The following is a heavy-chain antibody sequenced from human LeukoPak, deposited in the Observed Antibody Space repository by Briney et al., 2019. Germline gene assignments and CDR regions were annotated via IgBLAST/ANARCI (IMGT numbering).Heavy chain of an antibody. CDR2: INTEGKTT. CDR3: ARDPGSNSHDWYLDL. CDR1: GFTFSTYW. V-gene: IGHV3-74*01. D-gene: IGHD1-26*01. Sequence: PGGSLRLSCAASGFTFSTYWMYWVRQAPGKGLLWVSRINTEGKTTHYADSVKGRFVISRDNAKNTLYLQMNSLRTEDTAVYYCARDPGSNSHDWYLDLWGRGTLVTVSS. J-gene: IGHJ2*01.